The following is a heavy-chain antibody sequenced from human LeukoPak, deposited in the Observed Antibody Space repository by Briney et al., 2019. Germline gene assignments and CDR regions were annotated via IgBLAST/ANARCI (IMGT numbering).Heavy chain of an antibody. Sequence: PGRSLRLSCAASRFTLSDYYMSWIRQAPGKGLEWVSYISSSSSYTNYADSVKGRFTISRDNAKYSLYLQMNSLRAEDTAVYYCARAKDGSGSLDFDYWGQGTLVTVSS. CDR2: ISSSSSYT. J-gene: IGHJ4*02. V-gene: IGHV3-11*05. D-gene: IGHD3-10*01. CDR1: RFTLSDYY. CDR3: ARAKDGSGSLDFDY.